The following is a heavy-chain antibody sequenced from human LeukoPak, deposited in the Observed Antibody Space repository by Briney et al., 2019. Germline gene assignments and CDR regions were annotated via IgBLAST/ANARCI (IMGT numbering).Heavy chain of an antibody. CDR1: GFTVSSNY. CDR2: IYSAGST. J-gene: IGHJ3*02. CDR3: ARGRRDCSGDCYVAFDI. V-gene: IGHV3-53*01. Sequence: GGSLRLSCAASGFTVSSNYMSWVRQAPGKGLEWVSVIYSAGSTYYADSVKGRFTISRDNSKNTLFLQMNSLRAEDTAVYYCARGRRDCSGDCYVAFDIWGQGTMVTISS. D-gene: IGHD2-21*02.